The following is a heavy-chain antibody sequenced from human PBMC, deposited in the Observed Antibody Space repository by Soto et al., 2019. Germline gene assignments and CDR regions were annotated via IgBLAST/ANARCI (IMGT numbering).Heavy chain of an antibody. CDR3: DNDREYNYAMDH. CDR2: VNWNGRTT. V-gene: IGHV3-9*01. J-gene: IGHJ4*02. CDR1: GFTFDDYV. D-gene: IGHD3-16*01. Sequence: PGGSLRLSCAASGFTFDDYVMHWVRQAPGKGLEWVASVNWNGRTTLYAAAVKGRFSVSRDNGKNSLYLEMTSLRPNDTALYFSDNDREYNYAMDHWGQGILVTVSS.